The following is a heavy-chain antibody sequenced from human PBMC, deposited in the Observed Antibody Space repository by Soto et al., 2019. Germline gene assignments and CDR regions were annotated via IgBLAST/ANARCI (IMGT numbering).Heavy chain of an antibody. V-gene: IGHV3-23*01. Sequence: EVQLLESGGGLVQPGGSLRLSCAASGFTFSNYIMNWVRQVLGKGLEWVSAIHAGGSITFYADSVKGRFTISRDDSRNTLYLQMNSLTAEDSAVYYCAKHLGISYSGGLDNWGQGTLITVSS. J-gene: IGHJ4*02. CDR2: IHAGGSIT. CDR3: AKHLGISYSGGLDN. D-gene: IGHD1-26*01. CDR1: GFTFSNYI.